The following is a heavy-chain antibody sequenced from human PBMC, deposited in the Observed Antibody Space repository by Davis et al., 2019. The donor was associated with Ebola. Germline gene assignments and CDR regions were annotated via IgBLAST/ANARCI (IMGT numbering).Heavy chain of an antibody. CDR2: VNSDGSNT. V-gene: IGHV3-74*01. D-gene: IGHD5-24*01. J-gene: IGHJ4*02. CDR3: ARELARGGYSPFDC. Sequence: PGGSLRLSCAASGFTFSSYWMHWVRQAPGKGLVWVSRVNSDGSNTNYADSVKGRFTISRDNAKNTLYLQMNSLRAEDTAVYYCARELARGGYSPFDCWGQGSLVTVSS. CDR1: GFTFSSYW.